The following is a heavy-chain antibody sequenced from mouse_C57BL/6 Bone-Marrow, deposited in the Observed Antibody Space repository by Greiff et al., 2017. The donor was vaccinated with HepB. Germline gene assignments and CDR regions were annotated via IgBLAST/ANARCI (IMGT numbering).Heavy chain of an antibody. CDR3: AGGEGLLRGAY. CDR1: GYTFTSYG. V-gene: IGHV1-81*01. J-gene: IGHJ3*01. D-gene: IGHD2-3*01. CDR2: IYPRSGNT. Sequence: VQLQQSGAELARPGASVKLSCKASGYTFTSYGISWVKQRTGQGLEWIGEIYPRSGNTYYNEKFKGKATLTADKSSSTAYMELRSLTSEDSAVYFCAGGEGLLRGAYWGQGTLVTVSA.